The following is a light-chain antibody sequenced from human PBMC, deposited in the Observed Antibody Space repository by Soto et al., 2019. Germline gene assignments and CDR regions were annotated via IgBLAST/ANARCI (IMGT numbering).Light chain of an antibody. CDR3: QQYDSSLF. J-gene: IGKJ4*01. V-gene: IGKV3-20*01. CDR1: LSVSSGR. Sequence: EIVLTQSPGTLSLSLGERATLSCRASLSVSSGRLAWYQQRPGQAPRLLINGASNRATGISDRFSGSGSGTVFTLTICRLEPEEFAVYYCQQYDSSLFFGGGTKVEIK. CDR2: GAS.